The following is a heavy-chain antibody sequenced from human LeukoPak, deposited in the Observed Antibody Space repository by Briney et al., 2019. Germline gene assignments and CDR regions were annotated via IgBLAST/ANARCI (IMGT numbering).Heavy chain of an antibody. Sequence: GGSLRLSCVASGFTLRSYVMNWVRQPPGMGLVWVSRINERGTDSMYAESVKGRFTISRDNAKNTVYLQMNSLRAEDTAVYYCVRDETLWTLDWWGQGTLVSVSS. D-gene: IGHD1-1*01. CDR2: INERGTDS. J-gene: IGHJ4*02. CDR3: VRDETLWTLDW. CDR1: GFTLRSYV. V-gene: IGHV3-74*03.